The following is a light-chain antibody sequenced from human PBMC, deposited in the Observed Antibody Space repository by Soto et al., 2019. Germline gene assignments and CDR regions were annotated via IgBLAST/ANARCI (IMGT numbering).Light chain of an antibody. CDR1: SSDVGAYNY. CDR3: SSYTNSGTVV. V-gene: IGLV2-14*03. CDR2: DVS. Sequence: QSALTQPASVSGSPGQSITVSCTGTSSDVGAYNYVSWYQQHPGKAPKLMIFDVSNRPSGVSNRFSGSKSGNTASLTISGLQAEDEADYYCSSYTNSGTVVFGGGTKLTVL. J-gene: IGLJ2*01.